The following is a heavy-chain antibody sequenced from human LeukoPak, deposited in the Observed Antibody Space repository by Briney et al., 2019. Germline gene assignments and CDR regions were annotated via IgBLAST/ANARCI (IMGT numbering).Heavy chain of an antibody. J-gene: IGHJ4*02. CDR3: AREGVAATGLDY. D-gene: IGHD6-13*01. Sequence: GASVKVSCKASGRTFSIYNMHWVRQAPGQGLEWMGIINPSGGTSYAQKIQGRVTMTRDTSTTTVYMELSSLRSEDTAVYYCAREGVAATGLDYWGQGTLVTVSS. V-gene: IGHV1-46*01. CDR2: INPSGGT. CDR1: GRTFSIYN.